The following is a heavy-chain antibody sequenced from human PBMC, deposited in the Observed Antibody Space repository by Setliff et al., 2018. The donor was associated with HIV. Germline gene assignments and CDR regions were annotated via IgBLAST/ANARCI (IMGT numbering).Heavy chain of an antibody. Sequence: SETLSLTCTVSGGSISTYYLTWIRQPAGKGLEWIGHISPSGGADYSPSLKTRAAISLVTSRSQIVLRLSSVAAADTATYYCARGVTLGRGVIAESPLYVMDVWGEGTPVTVSS. V-gene: IGHV4-4*07. CDR1: GGSISTYY. CDR2: ISPSGGA. CDR3: ARGVTLGRGVIAESPLYVMDV. D-gene: IGHD3-10*01. J-gene: IGHJ6*03.